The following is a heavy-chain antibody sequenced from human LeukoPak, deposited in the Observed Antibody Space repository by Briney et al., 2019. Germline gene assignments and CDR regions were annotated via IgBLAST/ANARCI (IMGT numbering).Heavy chain of an antibody. CDR1: GYTFTGYY. D-gene: IGHD6-6*01. CDR3: ARDSNSGAFDI. V-gene: IGHV1-2*02. J-gene: IGHJ3*02. Sequence: ASVKVSCKASGYTFTGYYMHWVRQAPGQGLEWMGWINPNSGAANYAQKFQGRVTMTRDTSISTAYMELRRLRSDDTAVYYCARDSNSGAFDIWGQGTMVTVSS. CDR2: INPNSGAA.